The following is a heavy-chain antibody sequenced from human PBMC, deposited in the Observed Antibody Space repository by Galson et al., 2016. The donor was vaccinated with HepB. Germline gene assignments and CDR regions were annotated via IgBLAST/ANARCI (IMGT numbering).Heavy chain of an antibody. V-gene: IGHV4-59*12. CDR3: ARGSGGRENDYKYGIDV. Sequence: SGSYYWTWIRQPPGKGLEWIGNISYSGRPNYNTSLQSRVTISVDTSQNQLSLKLTSVTAADAAIYYCARGSGGRENDYKYGIDVWGQGTTVIVS. D-gene: IGHD3-10*01. CDR1: SGSYY. J-gene: IGHJ6*02. CDR2: ISYSGRP.